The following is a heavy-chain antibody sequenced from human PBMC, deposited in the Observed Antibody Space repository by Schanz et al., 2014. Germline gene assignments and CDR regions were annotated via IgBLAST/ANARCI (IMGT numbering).Heavy chain of an antibody. CDR2: ISSGSSYA. D-gene: IGHD2-15*01. CDR1: GFTFSDYY. J-gene: IGHJ6*02. V-gene: IGHV3-11*05. CDR3: AKRMGYCSGGTCYDDYYYGLDV. Sequence: QVQLVESGGGLVQPGGSLRLSCAASGFTFSDYYMSWIRQAPGKGLEWVSDISSGSSYANYADSVKGRFTISRDNSENTLYVQMSSLTADDTAVFNCAKRMGYCSGGTCYDDYYYGLDVWGQGTTVTVSS.